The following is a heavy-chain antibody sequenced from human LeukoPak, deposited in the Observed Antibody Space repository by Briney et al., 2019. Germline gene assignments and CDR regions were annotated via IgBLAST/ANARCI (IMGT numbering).Heavy chain of an antibody. CDR2: ISGSGDST. D-gene: IGHD2-15*01. V-gene: IGHV3-23*01. J-gene: IGHJ4*02. Sequence: QSGGSLRLSCAASGFTFSSYGMSWVRQAPGKGLEWVSAISGSGDSTYYADSVKGRFTISRDNSKNTLYLQMNSLRAEDTAVYYCAKGLGYCRDGGCSYWGQGTLVTVSS. CDR3: AKGLGYCRDGGCSY. CDR1: GFTFSSYG.